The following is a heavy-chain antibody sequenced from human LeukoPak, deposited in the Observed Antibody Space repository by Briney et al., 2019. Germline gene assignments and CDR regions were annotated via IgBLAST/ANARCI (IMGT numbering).Heavy chain of an antibody. J-gene: IGHJ4*02. D-gene: IGHD3-16*01. CDR2: INPNNGGT. Sequence: ASVKVSCKTSGSTFTGYYIHWVRQAAGQGLEWMGWINPNNGGTNYAQTFQDRVTMTRDTSISTAYMELSRLRSDDTAVYYCARELVGGIWASGYSGQGTLVTVSS. CDR3: ARELVGGIWASGY. CDR1: GSTFTGYY. V-gene: IGHV1-2*02.